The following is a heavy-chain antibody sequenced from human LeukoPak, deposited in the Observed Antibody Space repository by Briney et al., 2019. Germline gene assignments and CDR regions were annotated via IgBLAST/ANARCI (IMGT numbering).Heavy chain of an antibody. J-gene: IGHJ5*02. CDR1: GFTFSSYA. V-gene: IGHV3-23*01. Sequence: GGSLRLSCAASGFTFSSYAMSWVRQAPGKGLECVSTIRGSGGSTYYADSVKGRFTISRDNSKNTLYLQMNSLRAEDTAVYYCACYGSGSRNWFDPWGQGTLVTVSS. CDR2: IRGSGGST. D-gene: IGHD3-10*01. CDR3: ACYGSGSRNWFDP.